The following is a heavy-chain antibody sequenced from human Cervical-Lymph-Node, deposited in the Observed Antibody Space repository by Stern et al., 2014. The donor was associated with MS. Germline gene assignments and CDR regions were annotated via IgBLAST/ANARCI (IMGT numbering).Heavy chain of an antibody. CDR1: GYRFANYW. Sequence: EVQLVESGAEVKKPGESLKISCKGSGYRFANYWIRWVRQMPGKGLEWMGIISPGDSNTRSSPSFEGQVTISADKSISPAFLHWSSLEAADAAIYYCARHYLTAVAPDHWGQGTLVTVSS. J-gene: IGHJ4*02. D-gene: IGHD4-23*01. V-gene: IGHV5-51*01. CDR3: ARHYLTAVAPDH. CDR2: ISPGDSNT.